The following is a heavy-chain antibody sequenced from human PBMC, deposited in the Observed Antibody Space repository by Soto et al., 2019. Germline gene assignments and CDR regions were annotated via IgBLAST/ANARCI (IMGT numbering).Heavy chain of an antibody. CDR3: ARDLLGIARAY. CDR1: GFTFSSYW. V-gene: IGHV3-7*01. J-gene: IGHJ4*02. CDR2: IKQDGSEK. D-gene: IGHD6-13*01. Sequence: PGGSLRLSCAASGFTFSSYWMSWVRQAPGKGLEWVANIKQDGSEKYYVDSVKGRFTISRDNAKNSLYLQMNSLRAEDRAVYYCARDLLGIARAYWGQGTLVTVST.